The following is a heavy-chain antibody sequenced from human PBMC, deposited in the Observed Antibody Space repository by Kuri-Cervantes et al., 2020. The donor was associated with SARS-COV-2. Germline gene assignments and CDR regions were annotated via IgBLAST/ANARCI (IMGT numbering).Heavy chain of an antibody. J-gene: IGHJ6*02. V-gene: IGHV3-13*01. CDR3: ARERQLENYYYGMDV. CDR2: IGTAGDT. Sequence: GGSLRLSCAASGFTFSSYSMNWVRQATGKGLEWVSAIGTAGDTYYPGSVKGRFTISRENAKNSLYLQMNSLRAEDTAVYYCARERQLENYYYGMDVWGQGTTVTVSS. CDR1: GFTFSSYS. D-gene: IGHD6-6*01.